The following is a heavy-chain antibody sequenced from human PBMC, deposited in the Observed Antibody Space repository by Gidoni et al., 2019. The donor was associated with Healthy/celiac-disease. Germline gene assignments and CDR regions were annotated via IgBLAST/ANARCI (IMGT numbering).Heavy chain of an antibody. CDR2: IKSKTDGGTT. Sequence: EVQLVESGGGLVKPGGSLRLSCAASGFTFLNAWMSWGRQAPGKGLEWVGRIKSKTDGGTTDYAAPVKGRFTISRDDSKNTLYLQMNSLKTEDTAVYYCTTPGIAVAGADYWGQGTLVTVSS. D-gene: IGHD6-19*01. CDR3: TTPGIAVAGADY. J-gene: IGHJ4*02. V-gene: IGHV3-15*01. CDR1: GFTFLNAW.